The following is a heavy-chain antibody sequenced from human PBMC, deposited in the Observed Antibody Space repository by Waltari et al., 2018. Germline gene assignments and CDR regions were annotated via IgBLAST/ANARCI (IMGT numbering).Heavy chain of an antibody. J-gene: IGHJ4*02. Sequence: QVQLVESGGGVVHPGGSLRLSCGASGFSFSLYQMHWVRQAPGKGLELLASIWSDASHQYYADSVKGRFTISRDNSKNTLYLQMNSLRVEDTATYYCARDVVADYWGQGARVSVSS. CDR3: ARDVVADY. CDR2: IWSDASHQ. CDR1: GFSFSLYQ. D-gene: IGHD3-16*02. V-gene: IGHV3-33*01.